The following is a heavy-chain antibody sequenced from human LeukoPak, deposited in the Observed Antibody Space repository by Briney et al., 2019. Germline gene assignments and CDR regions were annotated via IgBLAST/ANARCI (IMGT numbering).Heavy chain of an antibody. J-gene: IGHJ4*02. CDR3: ARNKYYYDSSGYPDY. D-gene: IGHD3-22*01. V-gene: IGHV3-53*01. CDR2: IFSGGGT. CDR1: GVTVSSNH. Sequence: GGSLRLSCAVSGVTVSSNHMSWVRQAPGKGLEWVSAIFSGGGTYYADSVKGRFTISRDNSKNTLYLQMNSLRAEDTAVYYCARNKYYYDSSGYPDYWGQGTLVTVSS.